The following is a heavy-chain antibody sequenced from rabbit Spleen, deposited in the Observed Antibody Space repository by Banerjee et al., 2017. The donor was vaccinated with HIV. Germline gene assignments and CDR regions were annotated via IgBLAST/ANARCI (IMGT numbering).Heavy chain of an antibody. Sequence: QSLEESGGGLVKPGASLTLTCKASGFSLNSGYDMCWVRQAPGKGLEWIACINIVTGKDVYATWAKGRFIMSRTSSTTVTLQMTSLTAADTATYICARDTGTSFSTYGMDLWGQGTLVTVS. V-gene: IGHV1S40*01. CDR3: ARDTGTSFSTYGMDL. J-gene: IGHJ6*01. CDR2: INIVTGKD. D-gene: IGHD8-1*01. CDR1: GFSLNSGYD.